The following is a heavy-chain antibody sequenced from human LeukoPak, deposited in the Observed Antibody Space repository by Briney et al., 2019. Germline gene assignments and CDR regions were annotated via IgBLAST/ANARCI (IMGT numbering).Heavy chain of an antibody. Sequence: ASVKVSCKASGDTFSSYAISWVRQPPGQGLEWMGRIIPIFGKANYAQKFQGRVTITADKSKSTAYMELSRMRSEDTAVYYCEREIGGVERYYYGMDVWGQGTTVTVSS. CDR1: GDTFSSYA. CDR2: IIPIFGKA. CDR3: EREIGGVERYYYGMDV. V-gene: IGHV1-69*04. J-gene: IGHJ6*02. D-gene: IGHD3-16*01.